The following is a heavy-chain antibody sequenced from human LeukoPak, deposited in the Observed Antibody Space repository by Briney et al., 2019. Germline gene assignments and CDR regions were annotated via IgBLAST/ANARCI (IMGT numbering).Heavy chain of an antibody. CDR1: GFTFSSHW. D-gene: IGHD5-18*01. CDR2: IKQDGSEK. V-gene: IGHV3-7*01. CDR3: ARDRIGGYSTFDY. J-gene: IGHJ4*02. Sequence: GGSLRLSCAASGFTFSSHWMSWVRQAPGKGLEWVANIKQDGSEKYYVDSVKGRFTISRDNAKNSLYLQMNSLRAEDTAVYYCARDRIGGYSTFDYWGQGTLVTVSS.